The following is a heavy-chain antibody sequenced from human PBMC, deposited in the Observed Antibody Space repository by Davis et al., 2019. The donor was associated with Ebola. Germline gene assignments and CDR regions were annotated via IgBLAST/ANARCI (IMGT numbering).Heavy chain of an antibody. CDR2: INTNTGNP. J-gene: IGHJ4*02. D-gene: IGHD5-18*01. CDR1: GYTFTSYA. Sequence: ASVKVSCKASGYTFTSYAMNWVRQAPGQGLEWMGWINTNTGNPTYAQGFTGRFVFSLDTSVSTAYLQISSLKAEDTAVYYCAREFERGYSYGFRYGGQGTLVTVSS. V-gene: IGHV7-4-1*02. CDR3: AREFERGYSYGFRY.